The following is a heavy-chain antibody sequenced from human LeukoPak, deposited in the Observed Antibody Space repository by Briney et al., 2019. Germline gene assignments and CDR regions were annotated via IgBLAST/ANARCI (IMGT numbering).Heavy chain of an antibody. CDR1: GGTFSSYA. V-gene: IGHV1-69*13. D-gene: IGHD3-10*01. CDR2: IIPIFGTA. CDR3: ARGQYYYGSGSGYYYGMDV. Sequence: SVKVSCKASGGTFSSYAISWVRQAPGQGREWMGGIIPIFGTANYAQKFQGRVTITADESTSTAYMELSSLRSEDTAVYYCARGQYYYGSGSGYYYGMDVWGKGTTVTVSS. J-gene: IGHJ6*04.